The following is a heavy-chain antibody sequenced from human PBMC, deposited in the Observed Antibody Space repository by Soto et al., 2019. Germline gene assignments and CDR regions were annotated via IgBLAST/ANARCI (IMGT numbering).Heavy chain of an antibody. CDR2: IIPILGIA. J-gene: IGHJ5*02. V-gene: IGHV1-69*04. CDR1: GGTFSSYT. CDR3: AKEKISTSCCNWFDP. D-gene: IGHD2-2*01. Sequence: ASVKVSCKASGGTFSSYTISWVRQAPGQGLEWMGRIIPILGIANYAQKFQGRVTITADKSTSTAYMELSSLRSEDTAVYYCAKEKISTSCCNWFDPWGQGTLVTVSS.